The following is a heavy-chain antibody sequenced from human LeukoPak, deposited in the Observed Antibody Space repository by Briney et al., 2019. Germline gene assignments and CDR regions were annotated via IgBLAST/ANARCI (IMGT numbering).Heavy chain of an antibody. V-gene: IGHV1-46*01. CDR3: ATGVATITLHFDY. CDR1: GYTFTDFY. J-gene: IGHJ4*02. D-gene: IGHD5-24*01. Sequence: ASVKVSCKASGYTFTDFYMNWVRQAPGQGLEWMGIINPSGASTSYAQKFQGRVTMTRDTSTNTVYMDLSSLRSEDTAVYYCATGVATITLHFDYWGQGTLVTVSS. CDR2: INPSGAST.